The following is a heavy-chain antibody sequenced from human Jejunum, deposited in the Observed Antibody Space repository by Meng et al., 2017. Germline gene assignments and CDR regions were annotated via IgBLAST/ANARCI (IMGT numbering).Heavy chain of an antibody. CDR2: IKEDGSEK. CDR1: GFTFSRYW. V-gene: IGHV3-7*04. CDR3: ARGNIVRRHNFDY. D-gene: IGHD2/OR15-2a*01. Sequence: GESLKISCAASGFTFSRYWMTWVRQAPGKGLEWVANIKEDGSEKNYVDYVKGRFTISRDNAKNSLYLEMNSLRAEDTAVYYCARGNIVRRHNFDYWGQGSLVTVSS. J-gene: IGHJ4*02.